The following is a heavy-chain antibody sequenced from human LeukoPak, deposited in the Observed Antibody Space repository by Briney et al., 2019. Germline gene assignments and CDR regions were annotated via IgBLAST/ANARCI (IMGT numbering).Heavy chain of an antibody. V-gene: IGHV3-23*01. CDR1: GFTFSSYA. CDR2: ISGSGGST. CDR3: AKATIVVVVAAMDY. D-gene: IGHD2-15*01. J-gene: IGHJ4*02. Sequence: GGSLRLSCAASGFTFSSYAMSWVRQAPGKGLEWVSAISGSGGSTYYADSVKGRFTISRDNSKNTLYLQMNSLRAEDTAVYYCAKATIVVVVAAMDYWGQGTLDTVSS.